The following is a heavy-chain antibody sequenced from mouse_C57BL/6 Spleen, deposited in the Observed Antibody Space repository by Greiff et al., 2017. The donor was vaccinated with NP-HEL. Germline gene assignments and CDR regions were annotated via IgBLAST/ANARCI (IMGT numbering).Heavy chain of an antibody. D-gene: IGHD1-1*02. CDR2: INYDGSST. V-gene: IGHV5-16*01. Sequence: EVMLVESEGGLVQPGSSMKLSCTASGFTFSDYYMAWVRQVPEKGLEWVANINYDGSSTYYLDSLKSRFIISRDNAKNILYLQMSSLKSEDTATYYCARGVEGAMDYWGQGTSVTVSS. CDR3: ARGVEGAMDY. CDR1: GFTFSDYY. J-gene: IGHJ4*01.